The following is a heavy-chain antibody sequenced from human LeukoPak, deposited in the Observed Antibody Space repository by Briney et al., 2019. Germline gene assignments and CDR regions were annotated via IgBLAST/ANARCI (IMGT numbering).Heavy chain of an antibody. CDR2: VIPIFGTA. V-gene: IGHV1-69*13. D-gene: IGHD3-10*01. CDR1: LGTLSTYA. CDR3: ASMVRGVITGFDY. J-gene: IGHJ4*02. Sequence: VSSVKISSTTFLGTLSTYAISCVCQAPGEGLEWMGGVIPIFGTANYAQKVQGRVTITADESTSTAYMELSSLRSEDTAVYYCASMVRGVITGFDYWGQGTLVTVSS.